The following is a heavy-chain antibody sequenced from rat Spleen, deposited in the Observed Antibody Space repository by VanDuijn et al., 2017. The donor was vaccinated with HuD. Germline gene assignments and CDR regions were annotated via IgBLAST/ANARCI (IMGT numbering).Heavy chain of an antibody. D-gene: IGHD1-1*01. J-gene: IGHJ3*01. CDR2: LSYDGSST. CDR1: GFTFSNYG. Sequence: EVQLVESGGGLVQPGRSLKLSCAASGFTFSNYGMAWVRQAPTKGLEWVATLSYDGSSTYYRDSVKGRFTISRDNAKNTLYLQMDSLRSEDTATYYCAKGHYYSGDWFAYWGQGTLVTVSS. CDR3: AKGHYYSGDWFAY. V-gene: IGHV5-29*01.